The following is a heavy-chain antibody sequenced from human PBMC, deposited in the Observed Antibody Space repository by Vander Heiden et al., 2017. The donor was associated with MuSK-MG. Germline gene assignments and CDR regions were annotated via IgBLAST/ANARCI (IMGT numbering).Heavy chain of an antibody. CDR1: GFPFSSYA. CDR3: AKDVRYSYYYMDV. CDR2: ISGSGGFT. Sequence: EVHLLESGGGLVQPGGSLRLSCAASGFPFSSYAMSWVRQAPGKGLEWVSAISGSGGFTYYADSVKGRFTISRDNSKNTLYLQMNSLRAEDTAVYYCAKDVRYSYYYMDVWAKGTTVTVSS. J-gene: IGHJ6*03. V-gene: IGHV3-23*01.